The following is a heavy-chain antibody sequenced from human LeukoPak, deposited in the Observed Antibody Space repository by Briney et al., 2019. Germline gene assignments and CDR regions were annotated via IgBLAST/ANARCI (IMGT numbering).Heavy chain of an antibody. V-gene: IGHV3-23*01. D-gene: IGHD3-10*01. Sequence: GGSLRLSCAASGFTFSNFAMSWVRQAPGKGLECVSLISANGGATYYADSVKGRFTISRDNSKSTLYQQMNSLRTDDTAVYYCAKASGSTYYFDYWGLGTLVTVSS. CDR2: ISANGGAT. J-gene: IGHJ4*02. CDR3: AKASGSTYYFDY. CDR1: GFTFSNFA.